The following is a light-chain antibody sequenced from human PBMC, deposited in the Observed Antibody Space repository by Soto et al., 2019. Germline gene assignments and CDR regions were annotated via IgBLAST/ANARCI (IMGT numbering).Light chain of an antibody. J-gene: IGLJ1*01. CDR3: SSYTTSNTRQIV. V-gene: IGLV2-14*03. CDR2: DVS. CDR1: SSDVGGYNY. Sequence: QSALTQPASVSGSPGQSIPISCTGTSSDVGGYNYVYWYQHHPGKAPKLMIFDVSNRPSGVSNRVSGSKSGNTASLTISGLQPEDEADYYCSSYTTSNTRQIVFGTGTKVTVL.